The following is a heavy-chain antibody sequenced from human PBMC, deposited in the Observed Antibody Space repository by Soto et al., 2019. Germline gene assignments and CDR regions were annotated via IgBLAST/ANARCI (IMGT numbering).Heavy chain of an antibody. J-gene: IGHJ6*02. CDR2: IYPGDSDT. V-gene: IGHV5-51*01. Sequence: ESLKISCKGSGYTFTNYWIGWVRQMPGKGLEWMGIIYPGDSDTKYNPSFQGQVTISADKSITTTYLQWSSLKASDTAIYYCRAYIFYYGMDVWGQGTTVTVSS. D-gene: IGHD2-2*02. CDR3: RAYIFYYGMDV. CDR1: GYTFTNYW.